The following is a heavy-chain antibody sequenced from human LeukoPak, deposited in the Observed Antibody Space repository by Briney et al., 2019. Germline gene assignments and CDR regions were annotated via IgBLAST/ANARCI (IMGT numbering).Heavy chain of an antibody. D-gene: IGHD1-14*01. Sequence: PGGSLRLSCAASGFTFSRHVMQWVRQAPGKGLEWVAVISYDGNNRFYADSVKGRFTISRDNSRNTLYLQMNSLSGDDAAVYSCARGGIPTGPYYYFYYMDDWGKGTAVTVSS. J-gene: IGHJ6*03. CDR1: GFTFSRHV. CDR3: ARGGIPTGPYYYFYYMDD. CDR2: ISYDGNNR. V-gene: IGHV3-30*01.